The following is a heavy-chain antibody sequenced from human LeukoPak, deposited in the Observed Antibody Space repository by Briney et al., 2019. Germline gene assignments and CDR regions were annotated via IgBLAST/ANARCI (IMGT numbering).Heavy chain of an antibody. CDR2: VNHSGST. Sequence: PSETLSLTCAVYGGSFSGYYWSWIRQPPGKGLEWIGEVNHSGSTNYNPSLKSRVTISVDTSKNQFSLKLSSVTAADTAVYYCARHGRGWSKIDYWGQGTLVTVSS. CDR1: GGSFSGYY. D-gene: IGHD6-19*01. V-gene: IGHV4-34*01. CDR3: ARHGRGWSKIDY. J-gene: IGHJ4*02.